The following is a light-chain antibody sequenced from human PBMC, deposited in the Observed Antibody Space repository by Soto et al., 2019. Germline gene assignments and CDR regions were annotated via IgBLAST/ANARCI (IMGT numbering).Light chain of an antibody. J-gene: IGLJ1*01. CDR2: DVS. V-gene: IGLV2-14*01. Sequence: QSVLTQPASVSGSPGQSITISCTGTSSDVGGYNYVSWYQQHPGKAPELMIYDVSNRPSGVSNRFSGSKSDNTASLTISGTQAEEHADYYCSSYTRSSTPCVFGTGTKVTVL. CDR1: SSDVGGYNY. CDR3: SSYTRSSTPCV.